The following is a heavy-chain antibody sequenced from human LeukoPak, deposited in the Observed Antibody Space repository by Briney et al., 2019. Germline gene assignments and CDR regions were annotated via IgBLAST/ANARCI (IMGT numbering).Heavy chain of an antibody. CDR1: GFTFSSYS. J-gene: IGHJ5*02. V-gene: IGHV3-21*01. CDR2: ISSSSSYI. Sequence: GGSLRLSCAASGFTFSSYSMNWVRQAPGKGLEWVSSISSSSSYIYYADSVKGRFTISRDNAKNSLYLQMNSLRAEDTAVYYCARDNCSSTSCYEGNWFDPWGQGTLVTVSS. CDR3: ARDNCSSTSCYEGNWFDP. D-gene: IGHD2-2*01.